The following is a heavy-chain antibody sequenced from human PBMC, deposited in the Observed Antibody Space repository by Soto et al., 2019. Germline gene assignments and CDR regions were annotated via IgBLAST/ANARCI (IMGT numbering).Heavy chain of an antibody. CDR1: GGSVSSGNHY. CDR2: VFYSGSD. CDR3: ARGRGYGYGIDY. D-gene: IGHD5-18*01. V-gene: IGHV4-61*01. J-gene: IGHJ4*02. Sequence: QVQLQESGPGLVKPSETLSLTCTVSGGSVSSGNHYWSWIRQPPGKELEFIAYVFYSGSDNYNPSLKSRXNTLIXXSKNQFSLNLRSVTAADTAVYYCARGRGYGYGIDYWGQGTLVTVSS.